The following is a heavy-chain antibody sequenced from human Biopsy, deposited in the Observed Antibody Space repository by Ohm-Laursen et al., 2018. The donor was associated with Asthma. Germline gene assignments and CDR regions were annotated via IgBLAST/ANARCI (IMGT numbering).Heavy chain of an antibody. D-gene: IGHD3-3*01. J-gene: IGHJ6*02. CDR1: GYTFTSTVYG. CDR3: ARAVTILQEWSGGMDV. CDR2: IRPHTGDT. V-gene: IGHV1-18*01. Sequence: ASVKVSCKASGYTFTSTVYGISWVRQAPGQGLEWMGWIRPHTGDTNYAQMLRGRVTMTTDTSTSTAYMELRGLRSDDTAVYYCARAVTILQEWSGGMDVWGQGTTVTVSS.